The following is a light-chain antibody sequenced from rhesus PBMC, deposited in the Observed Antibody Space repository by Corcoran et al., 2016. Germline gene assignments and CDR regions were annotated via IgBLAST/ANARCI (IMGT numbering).Light chain of an antibody. CDR3: IQALDFPLT. Sequence: DIVMTQTPLSLPVTPGEPASISCRSSQSLLESEDGNTYLDWYLQKPGQFSHLLIYDVSNRAFGGPDRVSGSGTDTDFTLKISGVGAEDFGVYYCIQALDFPLTFGGGTKVEIQ. CDR2: DVS. CDR1: QSLLESEDGNTY. V-gene: IGKV2-104*02. J-gene: IGKJ4*01.